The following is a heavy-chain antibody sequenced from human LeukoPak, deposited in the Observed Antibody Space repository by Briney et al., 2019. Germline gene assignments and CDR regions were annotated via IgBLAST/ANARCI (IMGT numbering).Heavy chain of an antibody. D-gene: IGHD6-13*01. J-gene: IGHJ6*03. Sequence: SETLSLTCAGYGGSLSGYYWSWIGQPPGKGLEGMGEINHSGSTNYNPSLTSRVPISVDTSKNQSSLKLSSVTAADTAVYYCATTYSSSWYGDYYYYMDVWGKGTTVTISS. V-gene: IGHV4-34*01. CDR3: ATTYSSSWYGDYYYYMDV. CDR1: GGSLSGYY. CDR2: INHSGST.